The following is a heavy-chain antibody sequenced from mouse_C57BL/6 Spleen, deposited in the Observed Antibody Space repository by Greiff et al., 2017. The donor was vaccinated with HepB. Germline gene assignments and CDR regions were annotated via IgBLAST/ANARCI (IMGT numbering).Heavy chain of an antibody. CDR1: GFTFSSYA. J-gene: IGHJ2*01. V-gene: IGHV5-9-1*02. Sequence: EVMLVESGEGLVKPGGSLKLSCAASGFTFSSYAMSWVRQTPEKRLEWVAYISSGGDYTYYADTVKGRITISRDNARNTLYLQMSSLKSEDTAMYYCTRESSGYVFDYWGQGTTLTVSS. CDR2: ISSGGDYT. CDR3: TRESSGYVFDY. D-gene: IGHD3-2*02.